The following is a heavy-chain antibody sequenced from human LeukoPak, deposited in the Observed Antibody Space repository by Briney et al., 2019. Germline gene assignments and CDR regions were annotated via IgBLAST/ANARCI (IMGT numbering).Heavy chain of an antibody. J-gene: IGHJ4*02. D-gene: IGHD4-11*01. CDR2: IYPGDSRT. V-gene: IGHV5-51*01. Sequence: HGESLKISCKVSGYGFTNYWIVWVRQMPGKGLEWMGIIYPGDSRTRYSPSFQGQVTISADKSISTAYLQWSSLKASDTAMYYCARPRGDYSNSYYFDYWGQGTLVTVSS. CDR1: GYGFTNYW. CDR3: ARPRGDYSNSYYFDY.